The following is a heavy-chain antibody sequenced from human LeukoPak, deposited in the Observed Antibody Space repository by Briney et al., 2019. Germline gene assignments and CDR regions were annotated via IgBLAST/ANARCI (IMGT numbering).Heavy chain of an antibody. CDR2: IYYSGST. V-gene: IGHV4-59*08. Sequence: PSETLSLTCAVYGGSFSGYYWSWIRQPPGKGLEWIGYIYYSGSTNYNPSLKSRVTISVDTSRNQFSLKLSSVTAADTAVYYCARILRYFDPSYGMDVWGQGTTVTVSS. CDR1: GGSFSGYY. CDR3: ARILRYFDPSYGMDV. D-gene: IGHD3-9*01. J-gene: IGHJ6*02.